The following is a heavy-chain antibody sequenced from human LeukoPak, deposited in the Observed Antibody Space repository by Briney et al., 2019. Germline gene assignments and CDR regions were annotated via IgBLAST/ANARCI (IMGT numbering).Heavy chain of an antibody. CDR3: AREGRRISGGTLSLDY. CDR2: TFYRSKWYY. V-gene: IGHV6-1*01. J-gene: IGHJ4*02. CDR1: GDSVSNNNAA. Sequence: SQTLSLTCAISGDSVSNNNAAWNWIRQPPSRGLEWLGRTFYRSKWYYDYAVSVKSRITINSDTSKNQFSLQLTYVNPEDTAVYYCAREGRRISGGTLSLDYWGQGTLVTVSS. D-gene: IGHD2-15*01.